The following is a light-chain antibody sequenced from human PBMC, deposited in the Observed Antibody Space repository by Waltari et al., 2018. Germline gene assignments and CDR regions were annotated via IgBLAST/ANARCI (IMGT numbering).Light chain of an antibody. CDR2: EVS. CDR3: MQNIQLPT. V-gene: IGKV2D-29*02. Sequence: EIVMTRPPLSLSVTPGQPAPMSCKYSQSLLHSAGRARLYWYLQKPGQSPQLLISEVSNRFSGVTERFSGSGSGTDFTLKISRVEAEDVGVYFCMQNIQLPTFGQGTKVEIE. CDR1: QSLLHSAGRAR. J-gene: IGKJ1*01.